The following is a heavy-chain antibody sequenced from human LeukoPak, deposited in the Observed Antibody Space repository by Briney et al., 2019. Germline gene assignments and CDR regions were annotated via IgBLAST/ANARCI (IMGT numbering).Heavy chain of an antibody. CDR3: ARDFLLFGVVVPNDF. V-gene: IGHV3-7*01. CDR2: INQEGSEQ. Sequence: PGGSLRLSCAASGFTFNTFWMSWVRQAPGKGLEWVANINQEGSEQYYVDSVKGRFTISRDNVKNTLSLQMHSLRVEDTAIYYCARDFLLFGVVVPNDFWGQGTMVAVSS. J-gene: IGHJ4*02. D-gene: IGHD3-3*01. CDR1: GFTFNTFW.